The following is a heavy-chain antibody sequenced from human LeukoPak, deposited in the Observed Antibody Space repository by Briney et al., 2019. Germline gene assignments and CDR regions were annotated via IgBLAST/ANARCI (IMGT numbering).Heavy chain of an antibody. V-gene: IGHV3-48*01. CDR1: GFTFSSYS. CDR3: ATGEGELSDDY. CDR2: ISSSSSTI. D-gene: IGHD1-26*01. J-gene: IGHJ4*02. Sequence: PGGSLRLSCAASGFTFSSYSMNWVRQAPGKGLEWVSYISSSSSTIYYADSVKGRFTISRDNAKNSLYLQMNSLRAEDTAVYYCATGEGELSDDYWGQGTLVTVSS.